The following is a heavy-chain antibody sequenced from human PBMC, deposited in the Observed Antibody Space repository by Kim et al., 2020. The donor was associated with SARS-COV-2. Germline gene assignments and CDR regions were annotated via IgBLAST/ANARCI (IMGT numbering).Heavy chain of an antibody. D-gene: IGHD3-16*01. V-gene: IGHV3-33*01. J-gene: IGHJ5*02. CDR1: GFTFSSYD. CDR3: ARDTSCAKWIMGNWFDP. CDR2: ICYDGSNK. Sequence: GGSLRLSCAASGFTFSSYDMHWVRQAPGKGLEWVADICYDGSNKYYADSVKGRFTISRDNSKNTLYLQMNSLRAEDTAVYYCARDTSCAKWIMGNWFDPWGQGTMVTVSS.